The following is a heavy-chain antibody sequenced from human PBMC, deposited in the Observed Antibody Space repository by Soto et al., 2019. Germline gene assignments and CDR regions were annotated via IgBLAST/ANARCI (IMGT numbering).Heavy chain of an antibody. CDR2: IHYSGTT. CDR3: AAGEASSRNLATYSLDF. CDR1: GGSMRNYF. D-gene: IGHD6-13*01. V-gene: IGHV4-59*01. Sequence: SETLSLTCTVSGGSMRNYFWTWIRQPPGKGLEWIGYIHYSGTTSFFPSYNPSLRSRVTISEDTSKNKFSLKLLSVTTADTAVYFCAAGEASSRNLATYSLDFWGQGTLVTVSS. J-gene: IGHJ4*02.